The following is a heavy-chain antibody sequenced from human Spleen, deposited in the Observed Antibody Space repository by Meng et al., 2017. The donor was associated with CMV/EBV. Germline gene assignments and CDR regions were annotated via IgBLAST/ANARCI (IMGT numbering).Heavy chain of an antibody. V-gene: IGHV3-73*01. Sequence: GGSLRLSCAASGFTFSGSAMHWVRQASGKGLEWVGRIRIKANNYATAYAASFKGRFTISRDDSKNTAYPQMNSLKTGDTAVYYCTRQGTHWAFDIWGQGTMVTVSS. CDR2: IRIKANNYAT. CDR3: TRQGTHWAFDI. CDR1: GFTFSGSA. J-gene: IGHJ3*02. D-gene: IGHD3-16*01.